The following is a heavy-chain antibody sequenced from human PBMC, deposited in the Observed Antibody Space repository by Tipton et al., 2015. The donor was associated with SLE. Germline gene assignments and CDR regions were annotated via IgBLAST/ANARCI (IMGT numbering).Heavy chain of an antibody. CDR3: AKAPAYLGSGTSYYVDY. V-gene: IGHV3-30*02. D-gene: IGHD3-10*01. CDR1: GFTFSDYG. Sequence: SLRLSCAASGFTFSDYGIHWVRQAPGKGLEWVAFIRYNGNDKYYADSVKGRFSISRDNSKNTLYLQMNSLTSGDSAVYYYAKAPAYLGSGTSYYVDYWGQGTLVTVSS. CDR2: IRYNGNDK. J-gene: IGHJ4*02.